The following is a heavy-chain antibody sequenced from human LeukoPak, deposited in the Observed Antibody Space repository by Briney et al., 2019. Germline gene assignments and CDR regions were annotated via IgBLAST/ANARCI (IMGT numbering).Heavy chain of an antibody. CDR1: GGTFSSYA. V-gene: IGHV1-18*01. D-gene: IGHD3-22*01. CDR2: ISAYNGNT. J-gene: IGHJ3*02. CDR3: ARARLYYEKAFDI. Sequence: ASVKVSCKASGGTFSSYAISWVRQAPGQGLEWMGWISAYNGNTNYAQKLQGRVTMTTDTSTSTAYMELRSLRSDDTAVYYCARARLYYEKAFDIWGQGTMVTVSS.